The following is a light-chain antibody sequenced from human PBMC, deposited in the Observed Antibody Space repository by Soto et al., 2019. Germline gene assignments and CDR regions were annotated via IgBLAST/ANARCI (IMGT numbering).Light chain of an antibody. CDR1: QSVSSSF. CDR2: DAS. V-gene: IGKV3-20*01. J-gene: IGKJ5*01. Sequence: EIVFTQSPGTLSLSPGERATLSCRSSQSVSSSFLAWYQQKVGQAPRLLIYDASSRATGIPDRFSGSGSGTDCTLTISRLEPEDVAVYYCQQYDSSPRTFGQGTRLEIK. CDR3: QQYDSSPRT.